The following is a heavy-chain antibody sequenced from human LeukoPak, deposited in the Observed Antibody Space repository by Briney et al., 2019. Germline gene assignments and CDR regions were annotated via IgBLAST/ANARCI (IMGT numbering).Heavy chain of an antibody. V-gene: IGHV1-69*05. CDR2: IIPIFGTA. CDR3: ARSLYDSSGYRHYYYYYMDV. CDR1: GGTFSSYA. D-gene: IGHD3-22*01. Sequence: GASVKVSCKASGGTFSSYAISWVRQAPGQGLEWMGGIIPIFGTANYAQKFQGRVTITTDESTSTAYMELSSLRSEDTAVYYCARSLYDSSGYRHYYYYYMDVWGKGTTVTVSS. J-gene: IGHJ6*03.